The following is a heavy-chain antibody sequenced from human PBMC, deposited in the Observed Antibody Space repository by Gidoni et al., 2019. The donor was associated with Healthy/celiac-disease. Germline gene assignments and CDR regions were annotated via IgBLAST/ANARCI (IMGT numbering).Heavy chain of an antibody. J-gene: IGHJ4*02. Sequence: QVQLVESGGGVVQPGRSLRLSCAASGFPFSSYGMHWVRQAPGKGLEWVAVIWYDGSNKYYADSVKGRLTISRDNSKNTLYLQMNSLRAEDTAVYYCAREGYSSGWSDYWGQGTLVTVSS. D-gene: IGHD6-19*01. CDR2: IWYDGSNK. V-gene: IGHV3-33*01. CDR3: AREGYSSGWSDY. CDR1: GFPFSSYG.